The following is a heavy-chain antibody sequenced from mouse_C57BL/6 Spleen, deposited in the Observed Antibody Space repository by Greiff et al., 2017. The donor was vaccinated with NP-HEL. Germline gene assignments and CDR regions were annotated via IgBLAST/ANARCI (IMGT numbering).Heavy chain of an antibody. D-gene: IGHD1-1*01. J-gene: IGHJ4*01. CDR1: GYTFTSYW. Sequence: VQLQQPGAELVRPGTSVKLSCKASGYTFTSYWMHWVKQRPGQGLEWIGVIDPSDSYTNYNQKFKGKATLTVDTSSSTAYMQLSSLTSEDSAVYYCARESYYGSSYGAMDYWGQGTSVTVSS. CDR3: ARESYYGSSYGAMDY. CDR2: IDPSDSYT. V-gene: IGHV1-59*01.